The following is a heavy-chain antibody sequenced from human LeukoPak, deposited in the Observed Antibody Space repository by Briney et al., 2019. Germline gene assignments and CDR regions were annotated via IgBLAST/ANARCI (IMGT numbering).Heavy chain of an antibody. D-gene: IGHD6-19*01. J-gene: IGHJ4*02. CDR3: ARDRYSSGWYTFDY. CDR2: ISDSGGST. V-gene: IGHV3-23*01. Sequence: QPGGSLRLSCAASGFTFRNYAMNWVRQAPGKGLEWVSGISDSGGSTYYANSVKGRFTISRDNSKNTLYLQMNSLRAEDTAVYYCARDRYSSGWYTFDYWGQGTLVTVSS. CDR1: GFTFRNYA.